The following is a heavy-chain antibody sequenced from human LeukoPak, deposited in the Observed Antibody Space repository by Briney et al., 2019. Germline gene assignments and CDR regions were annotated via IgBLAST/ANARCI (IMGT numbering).Heavy chain of an antibody. V-gene: IGHV3-64D*09. Sequence: GGSLRLSCSASGFTFSNYAMHWVRQAPGKGLEYVSAISSSGGSTYYADSVKGRFTISRDNSKNTLYLQMSSLRAEDTAVYYCVKVVTGEGGAFDIWGQGTMVTVSS. CDR3: VKVVTGEGGAFDI. CDR1: GFTFSNYA. J-gene: IGHJ3*02. CDR2: ISSSGGST. D-gene: IGHD2-21*02.